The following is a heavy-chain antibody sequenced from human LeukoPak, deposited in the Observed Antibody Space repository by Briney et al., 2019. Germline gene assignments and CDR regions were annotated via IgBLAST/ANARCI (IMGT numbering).Heavy chain of an antibody. CDR3: ARDLIGTLDYGGTEFDY. CDR2: INTNTGNP. V-gene: IGHV7-4-1*02. D-gene: IGHD3-16*01. J-gene: IGHJ4*02. CDR1: GYTFTDYY. Sequence: GASVKVSCKASGYTFTDYYMHWVRQAPGQGLEWMGWINTNTGNPTYAQGFTGRFVFSLDTSVSTAYLQISSLKAEDTAVYYCARDLIGTLDYGGTEFDYWGQGTLVTVSS.